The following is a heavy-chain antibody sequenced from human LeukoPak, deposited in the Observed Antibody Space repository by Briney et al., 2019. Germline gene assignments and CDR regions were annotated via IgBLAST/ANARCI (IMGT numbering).Heavy chain of an antibody. CDR2: ISGSGVST. V-gene: IGHV3-23*01. Sequence: GESLRLSCAASGFTFSSYGMSWVRQAPGKGLEWVSGISGSGVSTYYADSVKGRFTISRDNSKNTLYLQINSLRAEDTAVYYCASFRGVGWDFVYWGQGALVTVSS. CDR1: GFTFSSYG. D-gene: IGHD3-10*01. CDR3: ASFRGVGWDFVY. J-gene: IGHJ4*02.